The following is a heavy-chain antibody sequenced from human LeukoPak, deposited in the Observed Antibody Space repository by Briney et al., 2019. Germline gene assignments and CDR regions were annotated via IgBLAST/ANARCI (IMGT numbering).Heavy chain of an antibody. D-gene: IGHD3-10*01. J-gene: IGHJ4*02. CDR3: ASPGPYYGSGSYRY. CDR2: ISSSSSTI. Sequence: PGGSLRLSCAASGFTLSSYSMNWVRQAPGKGLEWVSYISSSSSTIYYADSVKGRFTISRDNAKNSLYLQMNSLRAEDTAVYYCASPGPYYGSGSYRYWGQGTLVTVSS. CDR1: GFTLSSYS. V-gene: IGHV3-48*01.